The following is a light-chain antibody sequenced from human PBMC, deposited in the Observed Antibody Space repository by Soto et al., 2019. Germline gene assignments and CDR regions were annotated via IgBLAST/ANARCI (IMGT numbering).Light chain of an antibody. CDR2: GAS. J-gene: IGKJ5*01. CDR1: QSITSS. V-gene: IGKV3-15*01. Sequence: EIVLTQSPATLSVSPGERASLSCGASQSITSSFLAWYQQKPGQAPRLLIYGASTRAIGIPARFSGSGSGTEFTLTISSLQSEDFAVYYCQQYNNWPPTFGQGTRLEI. CDR3: QQYNNWPPT.